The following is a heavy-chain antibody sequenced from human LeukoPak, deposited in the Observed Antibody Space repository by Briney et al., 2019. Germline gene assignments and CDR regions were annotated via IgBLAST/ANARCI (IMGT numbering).Heavy chain of an antibody. V-gene: IGHV1-18*01. CDR2: ISAYNGNT. CDR1: GYTFTSYG. J-gene: IGHJ4*02. D-gene: IGHD6-13*01. Sequence: ASVKVSCKASGYTFTSYGISWVRQAPGQGLEWMGWISAYNGNTNYAQKLQGRVTMTTDTSTSTAYMELRSLRSDDTAVYYCARDHDQESIAAAGTGGYWGQGTLVTVSS. CDR3: ARDHDQESIAAAGTGGY.